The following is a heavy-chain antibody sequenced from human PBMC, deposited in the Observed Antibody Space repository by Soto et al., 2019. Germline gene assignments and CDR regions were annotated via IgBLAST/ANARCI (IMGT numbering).Heavy chain of an antibody. CDR3: ARSPSGYSSTFDY. V-gene: IGHV4-59*01. J-gene: IGHJ4*02. CDR2: IYYSGST. D-gene: IGHD5-18*01. Sequence: SETLSLTCTVSGGSISSYYWSWIRQPPGKGLEWIGYIYYSGSTNYNPSLKSRVTISVDTSKNQFSLKLSSVTAADTAVYYCARSPSGYSSTFDYWGQGXLVTVSS. CDR1: GGSISSYY.